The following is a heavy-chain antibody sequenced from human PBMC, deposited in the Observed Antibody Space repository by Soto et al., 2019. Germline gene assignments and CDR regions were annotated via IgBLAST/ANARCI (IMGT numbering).Heavy chain of an antibody. V-gene: IGHV4-59*01. CDR1: GGSISSYY. Sequence: SETLSLTCTVSGGSISSYYWSWIRQPPGKGLEWIGYIYYSGSTNYNPSLKSRVTISVDTSKNQFSLKLSSVTAADTAVYYCARDFWGDGFGERHYYMDVWGKGTTVTVSS. CDR2: IYYSGST. J-gene: IGHJ6*03. CDR3: ARDFWGDGFGERHYYMDV. D-gene: IGHD3-10*01.